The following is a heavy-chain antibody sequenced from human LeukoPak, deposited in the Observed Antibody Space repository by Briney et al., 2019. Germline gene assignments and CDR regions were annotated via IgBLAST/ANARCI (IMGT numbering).Heavy chain of an antibody. CDR1: GFTFSSHA. CDR2: MSGSGGST. CDR3: TTDGQR. Sequence: TGGSLRLSCAGSGFTFSSHAMSWVRQAPGKGLEWVSAMSGSGGSTYYADSVKGRFTISRDNSKNTLYLQMNSLRAEDTAVYHCTTDGQRWGQGTLVTVSS. V-gene: IGHV3-23*01. D-gene: IGHD6-25*01. J-gene: IGHJ4*02.